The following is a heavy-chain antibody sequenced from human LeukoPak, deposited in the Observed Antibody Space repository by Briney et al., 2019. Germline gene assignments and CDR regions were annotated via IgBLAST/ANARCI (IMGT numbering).Heavy chain of an antibody. J-gene: IGHJ6*02. V-gene: IGHV3-30*03. CDR1: GFTFSSYG. Sequence: GRSLRLSCAASGFTFSSYGMHWVRQAPGKGLEGVAVIAYDGSNKYYADSVKGRFTISRDNSKNTLYLQMNSLRAEDTAVYYCARVGTAMVNRYYGMDVWGQGTTVTVSS. CDR2: IAYDGSNK. CDR3: ARVGTAMVNRYYGMDV. D-gene: IGHD5-18*01.